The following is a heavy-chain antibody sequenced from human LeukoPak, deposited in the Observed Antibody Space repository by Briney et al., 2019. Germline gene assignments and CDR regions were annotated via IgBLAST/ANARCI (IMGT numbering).Heavy chain of an antibody. CDR1: GYPFTVYY. D-gene: IGHD3-22*01. Sequence: GASVKLSCKVSGYPFTVYYMLCVPHAPGQGLEWRGWINPNSGGTNSPQKFHGRVTMTRDTTIRTAYREQSRRRSDETAVYYCARDRSLRYQFDDSSGYFDYWGQGTLVTVSS. CDR2: INPNSGGT. CDR3: ARDRSLRYQFDDSSGYFDY. J-gene: IGHJ4*02. V-gene: IGHV1-2*02.